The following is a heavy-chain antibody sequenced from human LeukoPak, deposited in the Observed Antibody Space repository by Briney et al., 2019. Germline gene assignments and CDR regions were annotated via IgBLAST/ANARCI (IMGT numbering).Heavy chain of an antibody. CDR1: GYSFTSYW. J-gene: IGHJ4*02. Sequence: EALKISCKTSGYSFTSYWITWVRQMPGKGLEWMGIIYPDDSDTTYSPSFQVQVTISADKSINTAYLHWSSLKASDTAMYYCARRDYGGKHFDYWGQGTLVTVSS. D-gene: IGHD4-23*01. CDR2: IYPDDSDT. CDR3: ARRDYGGKHFDY. V-gene: IGHV5-51*01.